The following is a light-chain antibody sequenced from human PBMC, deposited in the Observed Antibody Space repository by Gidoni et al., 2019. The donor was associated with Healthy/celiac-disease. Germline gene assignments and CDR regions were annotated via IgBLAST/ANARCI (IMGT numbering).Light chain of an antibody. Sequence: EIVLTQSPDTLSLSPGERATLSCRASQSVSSYLAWYQQKPGQAPRLLIYDASNRATGIPARFSGGGSGTDFTLTISNLEPEDFAVYYCQQRSNWPPTFXXXTKVEIK. J-gene: IGKJ1*01. CDR1: QSVSSY. CDR2: DAS. V-gene: IGKV3-11*01. CDR3: QQRSNWPPT.